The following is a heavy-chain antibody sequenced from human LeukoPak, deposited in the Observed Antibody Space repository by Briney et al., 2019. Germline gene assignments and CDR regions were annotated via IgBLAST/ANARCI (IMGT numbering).Heavy chain of an antibody. CDR1: GGSISSYY. CDR3: ARLESYYYDSSGYYQINDAFDI. D-gene: IGHD3-22*01. CDR2: IYTSGST. J-gene: IGHJ3*02. Sequence: PSETLSLICTVSGGSISSYYWSWIRQPPGKGLEWIGYIYTSGSTNYNPSLKSRVTISVDTSKNQFSLKLSSVTAADTAVYYCARLESYYYDSSGYYQINDAFDIWGQGTMVTVSS. V-gene: IGHV4-4*09.